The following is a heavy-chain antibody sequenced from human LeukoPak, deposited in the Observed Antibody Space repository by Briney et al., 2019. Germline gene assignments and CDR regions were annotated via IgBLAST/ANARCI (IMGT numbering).Heavy chain of an antibody. CDR3: ARAGYSYGRSLYYYGMDV. D-gene: IGHD5-18*01. V-gene: IGHV4-34*01. CDR1: GGSFSGYY. Sequence: SETLSLTCAVYGGSFSGYYWSWIRQPPGKGLEWIGEINHSGSTNYNPSLKSRVTISVDTSKNQFSLKLSSVTAADTAVYHCARAGYSYGRSLYYYGMDVWGQGTTVTVSS. J-gene: IGHJ6*02. CDR2: INHSGST.